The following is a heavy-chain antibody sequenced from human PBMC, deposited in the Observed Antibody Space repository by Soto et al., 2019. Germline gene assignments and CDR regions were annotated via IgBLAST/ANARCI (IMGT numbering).Heavy chain of an antibody. CDR1: GGSISSGGYY. V-gene: IGHV4-31*03. D-gene: IGHD3-10*01. CDR2: IYYSGST. CDR3: ARDSPITMVGPVQNWFDP. J-gene: IGHJ5*02. Sequence: QVQLQESGPGLVKPSETLSLTCTVSGGSISSGGYYWSWIRQHPGKGLEWIGYIYYSGSTYYNPSLKSRVTISVDTSKNQFSLKLSSVTAADTAIYYCARDSPITMVGPVQNWFDPWGQGILVTVSS.